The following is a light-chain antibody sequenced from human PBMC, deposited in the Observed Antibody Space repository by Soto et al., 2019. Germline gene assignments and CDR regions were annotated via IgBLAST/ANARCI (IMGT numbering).Light chain of an antibody. CDR2: DAS. CDR3: QQYNNWPPWT. Sequence: EIVLTQSPGTLSLSPGERATLSCRASQSVSISYLAWYQQKPGQAPRLLMYDASTRATGIPARFSGSGSGTEFTLTISSLQSEDFAVYYCQQYNNWPPWTFGQGTKWIS. CDR1: QSVSISY. J-gene: IGKJ1*01. V-gene: IGKV3-15*01.